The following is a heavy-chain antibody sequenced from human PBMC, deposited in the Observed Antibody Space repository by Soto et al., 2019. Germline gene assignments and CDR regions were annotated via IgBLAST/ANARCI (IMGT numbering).Heavy chain of an antibody. CDR1: GGAISTYY. CDR3: ARGRRFSDWFDP. J-gene: IGHJ5*02. Sequence: SETLSLTCTVSGGAISTYYWTWIRQPAGKGLEWIGRIYSSGSTKYNPSLQSRVTMSLDTSNNQFSLRLTSVTAADTAVYYCARGRRFSDWFDPWGQGXLVTVYS. CDR2: IYSSGST. V-gene: IGHV4-4*07. D-gene: IGHD3-3*01.